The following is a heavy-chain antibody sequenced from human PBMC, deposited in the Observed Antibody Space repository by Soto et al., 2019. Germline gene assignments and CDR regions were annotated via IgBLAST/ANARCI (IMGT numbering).Heavy chain of an antibody. V-gene: IGHV3-23*01. Sequence: EVQLLESGGGLVQPGGSLRLSCAASGFTFSSCAISWVRQAPGKGLEWVSAISGSGGSTNYADSVKGRFTISRDNSKNTLYLQMNSLRADDTAVYYCAKHLNDDFWREMDVWGKGTTVTVSS. CDR3: AKHLNDDFWREMDV. J-gene: IGHJ6*04. D-gene: IGHD3-3*01. CDR2: ISGSGGST. CDR1: GFTFSSCA.